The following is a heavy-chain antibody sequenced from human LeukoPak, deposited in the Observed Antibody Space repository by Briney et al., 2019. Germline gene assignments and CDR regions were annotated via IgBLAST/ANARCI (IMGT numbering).Heavy chain of an antibody. CDR1: GYTFTSYG. Sequence: ASVKVSCKASGYTFTSYGFNWVRQAPGQGLEWMGWISTYNGNTNSAKKFHGRVTLTTDTSTSTAYMELKSLRSDDAAIYYCARDFGYTYAYDYWGQGTLVTVSS. V-gene: IGHV1-18*01. D-gene: IGHD5-18*01. CDR3: ARDFGYTYAYDY. J-gene: IGHJ4*02. CDR2: ISTYNGNT.